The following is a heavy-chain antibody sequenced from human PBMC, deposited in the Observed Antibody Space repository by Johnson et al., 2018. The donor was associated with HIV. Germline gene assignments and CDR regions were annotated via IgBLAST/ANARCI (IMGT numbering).Heavy chain of an antibody. CDR1: GFTFDDYA. D-gene: IGHD5-18*01. V-gene: IGHV3-9*01. CDR2: ISWHSGSI. Sequence: QLVESGGGLVQPGRSLRLSCAASGFTFDDYAMHWVRQAPGKGLEWVSGISWHSGSIGYADSVKGRFTISRDNAKNSLYLQMNSLRAEDTAVYYCASRSYGYVRHAFDIWGQGTMVTVSS. J-gene: IGHJ3*02. CDR3: ASRSYGYVRHAFDI.